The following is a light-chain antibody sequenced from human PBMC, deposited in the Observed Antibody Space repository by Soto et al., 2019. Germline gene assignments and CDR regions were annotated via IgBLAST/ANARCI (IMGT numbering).Light chain of an antibody. Sequence: DIQMTQSPSSLSASVGDRVTITCRASQSISSYLNWYQQKPGKAPKLLIYAASSLQSGVPSRFSGSGSGTDFTLTISSLQPEDFATYYCQKSYSTLITFGGGTKVEIK. CDR2: AAS. CDR1: QSISSY. J-gene: IGKJ4*01. CDR3: QKSYSTLIT. V-gene: IGKV1-39*01.